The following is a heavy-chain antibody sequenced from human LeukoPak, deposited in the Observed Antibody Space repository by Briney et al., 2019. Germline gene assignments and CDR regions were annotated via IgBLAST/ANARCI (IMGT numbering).Heavy chain of an antibody. V-gene: IGHV1-2*02. CDR1: GYTFTSYG. CDR2: INPNSGGT. Sequence: ASVKVSCKASGYTFTSYGISWVRQAPGQGLEWMGWINPNSGGTNYAQKFQGRVTMTRDTSISTAYMELSRLRSDDTAVYYCARDQDPGWFDPWGQGTLVTVSS. J-gene: IGHJ5*02. CDR3: ARDQDPGWFDP.